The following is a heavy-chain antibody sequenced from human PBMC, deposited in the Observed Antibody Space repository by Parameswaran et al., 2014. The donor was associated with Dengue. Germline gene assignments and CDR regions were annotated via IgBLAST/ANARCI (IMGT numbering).Heavy chain of an antibody. J-gene: IGHJ6*02. Sequence: WIRQPQEGLEWVAVISYDGSNKYYADSVKGRFTISRDNSKNTLYLQMNSLRAEDTAVYYCARVSRPYYYYYGMDVWGQGTTVTVSS. V-gene: IGHV3-30*16. CDR2: ISYDGSNK. CDR3: ARVSRPYYYYYGMDV.